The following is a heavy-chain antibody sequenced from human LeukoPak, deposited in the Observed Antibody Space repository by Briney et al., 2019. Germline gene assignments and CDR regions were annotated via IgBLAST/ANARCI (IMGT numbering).Heavy chain of an antibody. D-gene: IGHD2-2*01. CDR2: IYYSGST. CDR1: GGSISSYY. J-gene: IGHJ4*02. CDR3: ATIRTVGYCSSTSCYAEGPFDY. V-gene: IGHV4-59*01. Sequence: PSETLSLTCTVSGGSISSYYWGWIRQPPGKGLEWIGYIYYSGSTNYNPSLKSRVTISVDTSKNQFSLKLSSVTAADTAVYYCATIRTVGYCSSTSCYAEGPFDYWGQGTLVTVSS.